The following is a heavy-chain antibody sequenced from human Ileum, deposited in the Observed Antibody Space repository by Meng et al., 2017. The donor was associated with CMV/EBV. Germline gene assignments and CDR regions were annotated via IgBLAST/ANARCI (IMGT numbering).Heavy chain of an antibody. CDR1: GFTFSSSW. J-gene: IGHJ4*02. V-gene: IGHV3-74*01. Sequence: GGSLRLSCAASGFTFSSSWMHWVRQAPGKGLVWVSRMNSDGSTTDHADSVTGRFNISRDNARNTLYLQMNSLRAEDTAVYYCARAGEYRFDYWGQGTLVTVSS. CDR2: MNSDGSTT. D-gene: IGHD2/OR15-2a*01. CDR3: ARAGEYRFDY.